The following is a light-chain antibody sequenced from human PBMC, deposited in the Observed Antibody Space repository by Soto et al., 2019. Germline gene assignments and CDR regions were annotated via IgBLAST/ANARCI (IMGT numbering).Light chain of an antibody. J-gene: IGKJ1*01. Sequence: EIVLTQSPGTLSLSPGERATLSCRASQSVSSSYLAWYQQKPGQAPRLIIYGASSRATGIPDRFSGSGSGTDVTFTISRLEPDDFAVYYCQQYGSSPQFGQGTHVEI. CDR3: QQYGSSPQ. V-gene: IGKV3-20*01. CDR1: QSVSSSY. CDR2: GAS.